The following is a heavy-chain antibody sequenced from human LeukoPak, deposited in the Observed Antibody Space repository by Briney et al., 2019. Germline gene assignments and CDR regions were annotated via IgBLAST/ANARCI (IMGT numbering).Heavy chain of an antibody. CDR3: ARGGPGFGDLYWFDP. D-gene: IGHD3-10*01. CDR1: GVSISSYY. Sequence: PSETLSLTCTVSGVSISSYYWSWLRQPAGKGLEWLGRIYTSGSTNYTPSLTSLVTMSVDTSKNQFSLKLSSVPAADTAVYYCARGGPGFGDLYWFDPWGQGTLVTVSS. V-gene: IGHV4-4*07. J-gene: IGHJ5*02. CDR2: IYTSGST.